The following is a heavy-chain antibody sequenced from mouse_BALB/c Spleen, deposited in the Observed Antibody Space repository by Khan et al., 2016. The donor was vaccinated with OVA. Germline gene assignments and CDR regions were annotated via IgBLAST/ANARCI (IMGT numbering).Heavy chain of an antibody. CDR2: INPTSGYT. CDR1: GYTFTSYW. J-gene: IGHJ2*01. V-gene: IGHV1-7*01. Sequence: QVQLKESGAELAKPGASVKMSCTASGYTFTSYWMHWIKQRPGQGLEWIGYINPTSGYTDYNQKFKDKATLTADKSSSTAYMQLSSLTSDDSAVXYCARDRIDYWGQGTALTVSS. CDR3: ARDRIDY.